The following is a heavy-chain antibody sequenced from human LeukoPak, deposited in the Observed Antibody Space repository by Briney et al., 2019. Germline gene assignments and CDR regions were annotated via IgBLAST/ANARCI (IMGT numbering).Heavy chain of an antibody. Sequence: PSQTLSLTCAVSGGSISSGGYSWSWIRQPPGKGLEWIGYIYHSGSTYYNPSLKSRVTISVDRSKNQFSLKLSSVTAADTAVYYCARGRRYYGDAWYFDLWGRGTLVTVSS. V-gene: IGHV4-30-2*01. J-gene: IGHJ2*01. D-gene: IGHD4-17*01. CDR1: GGSISSGGYS. CDR3: ARGRRYYGDAWYFDL. CDR2: IYHSGST.